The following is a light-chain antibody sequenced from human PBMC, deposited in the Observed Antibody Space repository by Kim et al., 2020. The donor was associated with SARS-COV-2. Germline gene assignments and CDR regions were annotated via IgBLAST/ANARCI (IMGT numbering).Light chain of an antibody. CDR3: ATWEGSLNGPV. J-gene: IGLJ3*02. CDR1: SSNLGVYS. Sequence: GRRVTVSCAGGSSNLGVYSVNWYHQRPGTAPTLLIYNNNQRPAGVPDRFSGSKSDTSASLAISGLQSEDEADYYCATWEGSLNGPVFGGGTQLTVL. CDR2: NNN. V-gene: IGLV1-44*01.